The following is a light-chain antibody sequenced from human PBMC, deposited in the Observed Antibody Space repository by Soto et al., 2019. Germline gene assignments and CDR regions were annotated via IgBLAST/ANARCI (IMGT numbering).Light chain of an antibody. CDR3: QQLNSYPRVT. CDR2: AAS. Sequence: DIQLTQSPSFLSASVGDRVTITRRASQGISSYLAWYQQKPGKAPKLLIYAASTLQSGVPSRFSGSGSGTEFTLTISSLQHADFATYYCQQLNSYPRVTFGQGTRLEIK. CDR1: QGISSY. J-gene: IGKJ5*01. V-gene: IGKV1-9*01.